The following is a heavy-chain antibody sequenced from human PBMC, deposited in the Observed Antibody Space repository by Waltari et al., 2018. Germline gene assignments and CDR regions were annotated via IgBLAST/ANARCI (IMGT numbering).Heavy chain of an antibody. Sequence: QVQLVQSGAEVKKPGASVKVSCKTSGYPFTSYYMHWVRQAPGQGLEWMGWINTRNGGTNYAQKDQGRVTMTRETSISTAYMELSRLISNDTAVYYCARTYQSGSYSDYWGQGTPVTVSS. CDR1: GYPFTSYY. J-gene: IGHJ4*02. CDR3: ARTYQSGSYSDY. D-gene: IGHD1-26*01. V-gene: IGHV1-2*02. CDR2: INTRNGGT.